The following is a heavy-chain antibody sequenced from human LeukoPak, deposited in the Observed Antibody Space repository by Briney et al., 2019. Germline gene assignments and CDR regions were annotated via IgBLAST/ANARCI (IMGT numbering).Heavy chain of an antibody. CDR1: GFTFSSYA. V-gene: IGHV3-7*01. J-gene: IGHJ4*02. CDR3: ARDHDGKDC. D-gene: IGHD1-1*01. Sequence: PGGSLRLSCAASGFTFSSYAMSWVRQAPGKGLEWVTNINQDGGQKYYEDSVKGRFTVSRDNAKNSLYLHMNGLRADDTAIYYCARDHDGKDCWGQGTLVTVSS. CDR2: INQDGGQK.